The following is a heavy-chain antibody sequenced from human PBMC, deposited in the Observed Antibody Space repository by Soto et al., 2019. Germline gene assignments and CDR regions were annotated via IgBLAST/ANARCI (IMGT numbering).Heavy chain of an antibody. V-gene: IGHV3-23*01. J-gene: IGHJ3*02. D-gene: IGHD3-3*01. Sequence: GGSLRLSCAASGFTFSSYAMSWVRQAPGKGLEWVSAISGIGGSTYYADSVKGRFTISRDNSKNTLYLQMNSLRAEDTAVYYCAKDSPRITIFGVVKGPHDAFDIWGQGTMVTVSS. CDR1: GFTFSSYA. CDR3: AKDSPRITIFGVVKGPHDAFDI. CDR2: ISGIGGST.